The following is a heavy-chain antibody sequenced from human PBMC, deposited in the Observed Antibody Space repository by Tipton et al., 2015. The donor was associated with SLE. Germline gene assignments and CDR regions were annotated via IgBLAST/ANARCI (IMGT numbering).Heavy chain of an antibody. CDR2: IRYDGSKD. J-gene: IGHJ4*02. CDR1: GFTFSDFG. CDR3: AREALNYDLWRGYLDY. D-gene: IGHD3-3*01. V-gene: IGHV3-30*02. Sequence: GSLRLSWAASGFTFSDFGMHWVRQAPGKGLEWVAFIRYDGSKDYYLDSVKGRFTISRDNTKNSVYLQMNSLRAEDTAIYYCAREALNYDLWRGYLDYWGQGSLVPVSS.